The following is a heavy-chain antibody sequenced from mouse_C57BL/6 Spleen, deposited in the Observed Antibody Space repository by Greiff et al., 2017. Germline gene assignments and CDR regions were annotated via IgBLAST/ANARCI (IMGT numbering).Heavy chain of an antibody. CDR3: ARMEGAYSNYEAWFAY. Sequence: VQLKQPGAELVMPGASVKLSCKASGYTFTSYWMHWVKQRPGQGLEWIGEIDPSDSYTNYNQKFKGKSTLTVDKSSSTAYMQLSSLTSEDSAVYYCARMEGAYSNYEAWFAYWGQGTLVTVSA. V-gene: IGHV1-69*01. CDR1: GYTFTSYW. J-gene: IGHJ3*01. CDR2: IDPSDSYT. D-gene: IGHD2-5*01.